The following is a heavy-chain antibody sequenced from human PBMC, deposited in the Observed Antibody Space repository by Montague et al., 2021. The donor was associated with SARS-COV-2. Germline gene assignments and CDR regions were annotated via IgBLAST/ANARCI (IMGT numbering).Heavy chain of an antibody. D-gene: IGHD3-16*01. V-gene: IGHV4-59*01. Sequence: SETLSLTCSVSGGSMINNYWSWIRQPPGKGLEWMGYIYYTGSTDXNPSLESRATLSIDTSKNEFSLKLTSVTAAVTAVYYCARGGSRLQYSYYYGMDVWGQGTTVTVSS. CDR1: GGSMINNY. J-gene: IGHJ6*02. CDR2: IYYTGST. CDR3: ARGGSRLQYSYYYGMDV.